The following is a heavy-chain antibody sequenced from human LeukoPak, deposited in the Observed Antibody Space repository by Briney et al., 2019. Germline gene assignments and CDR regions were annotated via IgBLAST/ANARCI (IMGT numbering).Heavy chain of an antibody. Sequence: GGSLRLSCAASGFTFSSYCMHWVRQAPGKGLVWVSRINTDGSITNYAGSVKGRFTISRANAKNTLYLQMNILRAENTAVYYFARSAAGSAFDIWGQGTMATVSS. V-gene: IGHV3-74*01. CDR2: INTDGSIT. J-gene: IGHJ3*02. CDR1: GFTFSSYC. CDR3: ARSAAGSAFDI. D-gene: IGHD6-13*01.